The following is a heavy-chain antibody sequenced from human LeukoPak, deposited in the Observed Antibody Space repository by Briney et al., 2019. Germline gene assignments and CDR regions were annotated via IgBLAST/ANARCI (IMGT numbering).Heavy chain of an antibody. D-gene: IGHD3-10*01. J-gene: IGHJ4*02. Sequence: SETLSLTCTVSGGSISSYYWSWIRQPPGKGLEWIGYIYYSGSTNYNPSLKSRVTISVDTSKNQISLKLSSVTAADTAVYYCARHPHYGSGSYYPIFDYWGQGTLVTVSS. CDR2: IYYSGST. CDR3: ARHPHYGSGSYYPIFDY. CDR1: GGSISSYY. V-gene: IGHV4-59*08.